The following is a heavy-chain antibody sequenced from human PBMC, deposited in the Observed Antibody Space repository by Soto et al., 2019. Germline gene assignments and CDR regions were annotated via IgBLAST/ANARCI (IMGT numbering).Heavy chain of an antibody. J-gene: IGHJ6*02. V-gene: IGHV4-59*01. CDR2: IYYSGST. D-gene: IGHD2-15*01. CDR3: ARALLGYCSGGSCYGRGAYYYYGMDV. Sequence: PSETLSLTCTVSGGSISSYYWSWIRQPPGKGLEWIGYIYYSGSTNYNPSLKSRVTISVDTSKNQFSLKLSSVTTADTAVYYCARALLGYCSGGSCYGRGAYYYYGMDVWGQGTTVTVLL. CDR1: GGSISSYY.